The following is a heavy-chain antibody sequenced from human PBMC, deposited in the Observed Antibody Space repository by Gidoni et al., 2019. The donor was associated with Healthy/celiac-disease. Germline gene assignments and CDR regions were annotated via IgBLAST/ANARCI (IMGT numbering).Heavy chain of an antibody. D-gene: IGHD3-22*01. Sequence: QVQLQQWGAGLLKPSETLSLPCPSYGGSFSGSYWSWIRQPPGKGLEWIGEINHSGSTNYNPALKSRVTISVDTSKNQFSLKLSSVTAADTAVYYCARGLPYYYDSSGYYIDYWGQGTLVTVSS. J-gene: IGHJ4*02. CDR2: INHSGST. V-gene: IGHV4-34*01. CDR3: ARGLPYYYDSSGYYIDY. CDR1: GGSFSGSY.